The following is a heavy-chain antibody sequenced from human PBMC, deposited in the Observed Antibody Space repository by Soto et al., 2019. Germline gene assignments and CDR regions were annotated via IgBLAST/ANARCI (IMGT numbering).Heavy chain of an antibody. V-gene: IGHV3-74*01. Sequence: PVGSLILSCAASGFNFSSYWMHWVRQAPGKGLEWVSRIDNDGARTSYADSVKGRFTSSRDNAKNTLYLQMHSLRVEDTAVYYCVRDFPHNGFDPWGQGTLVTVSS. CDR3: VRDFPHNGFDP. CDR2: IDNDGART. J-gene: IGHJ5*02. CDR1: GFNFSSYW.